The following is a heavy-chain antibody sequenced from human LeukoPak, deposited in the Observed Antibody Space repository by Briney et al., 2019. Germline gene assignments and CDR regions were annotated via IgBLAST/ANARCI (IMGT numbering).Heavy chain of an antibody. Sequence: ASVKVSCKASGYTFTSYGISWVRQAPGQGLEWMGWISAYNGNTNYAQKLQGRVTMTTDTSTSTAYMELRSLRSDDTAVYYCARDSVYSSSSPFLYWGQGTLVTVSS. CDR3: ARDSVYSSSSPFLY. CDR2: ISAYNGNT. V-gene: IGHV1-18*01. D-gene: IGHD6-13*01. J-gene: IGHJ4*02. CDR1: GYTFTSYG.